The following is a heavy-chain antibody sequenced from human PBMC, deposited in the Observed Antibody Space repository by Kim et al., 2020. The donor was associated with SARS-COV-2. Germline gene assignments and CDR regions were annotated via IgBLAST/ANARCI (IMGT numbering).Heavy chain of an antibody. D-gene: IGHD5-12*01. CDR2: IVVGSGNT. CDR3: AADRGYSGYDGGGASAFDI. Sequence: SVKVSCKASGFTFTSSAVQWVRQARGQRLEWIGWIVVGSGNTNYAQKFQERVTITRDMSTSTAYMELSSLISEDTAVYYCAADRGYSGYDGGGASAFDIWGQGTMVTVSS. V-gene: IGHV1-58*01. CDR1: GFTFTSSA. J-gene: IGHJ3*02.